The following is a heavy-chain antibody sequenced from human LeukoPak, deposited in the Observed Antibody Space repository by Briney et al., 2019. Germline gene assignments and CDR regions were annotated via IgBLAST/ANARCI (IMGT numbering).Heavy chain of an antibody. V-gene: IGHV3-64*01. Sequence: GGSLRLSCVASGFSLSTYDMYWVRQAPGKGLEYVSGISSNGGTTYYANSVKGRFTISRDNSKNTPYLQMGSLRAEDMAVYYCARGYCSSTSCTNDYWGQGTLVTVSS. D-gene: IGHD2-2*01. CDR1: GFSLSTYD. CDR3: ARGYCSSTSCTNDY. CDR2: ISSNGGTT. J-gene: IGHJ4*02.